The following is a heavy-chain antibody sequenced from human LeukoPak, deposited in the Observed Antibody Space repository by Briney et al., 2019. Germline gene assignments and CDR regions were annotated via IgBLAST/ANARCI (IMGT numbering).Heavy chain of an antibody. V-gene: IGHV3-66*01. CDR2: IYSGGST. Sequence: GGSLRLSCAASGFTVSSNYMSWVRQAPGKGLEWVSVIYSGGSTYYADSVKGRFTISRDNSKNTVYMQMDSLRAEDTAVYYCAKDGSSGRLDYWGQGTLVAVSS. D-gene: IGHD3-22*01. CDR1: GFTVSSNY. J-gene: IGHJ4*02. CDR3: AKDGSSGRLDY.